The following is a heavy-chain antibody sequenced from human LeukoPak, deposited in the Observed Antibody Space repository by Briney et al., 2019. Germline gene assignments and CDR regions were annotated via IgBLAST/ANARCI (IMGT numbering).Heavy chain of an antibody. D-gene: IGHD5-12*01. CDR1: TGSFSSSY. J-gene: IGHJ4*02. V-gene: IGHV4-59*01. Sequence: SETLSLTCTVSTGSFSSSYRSWFRQPPGKGLEWIGYVYYDGRTNYHPSLKGRVTISLDTSKNQFSLKLTSVAAADTAVYYCTRGTGWLTTDWGQGTLVTVSS. CDR3: TRGTGWLTTD. CDR2: VYYDGRT.